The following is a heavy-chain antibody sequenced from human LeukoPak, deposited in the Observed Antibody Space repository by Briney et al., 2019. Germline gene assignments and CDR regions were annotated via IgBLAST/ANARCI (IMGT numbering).Heavy chain of an antibody. Sequence: PGGSLRLSCAASGFTFSSYGMHWVRQAPGKGLEWVAVISYDGSNKYYADSVKGRFTISRDNSKNTLYLQMNSLRAEDTAVYYCAKDGIAAAGPPPPGIWGQGTIVTVSS. CDR3: AKDGIAAAGPPPPGI. D-gene: IGHD6-13*01. CDR1: GFTFSSYG. V-gene: IGHV3-30*18. CDR2: ISYDGSNK. J-gene: IGHJ3*02.